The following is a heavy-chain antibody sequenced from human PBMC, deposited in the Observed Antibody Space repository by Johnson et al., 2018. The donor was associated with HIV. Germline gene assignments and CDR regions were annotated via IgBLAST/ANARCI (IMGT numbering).Heavy chain of an antibody. CDR3: VKDMAPSMVSGNDAFDI. V-gene: IGHV3-9*01. D-gene: IGHD3-10*01. CDR2: LSWNSGTV. CDR1: GFTFDDYA. Sequence: VQLVESGGVVVQPGGSLRLSCAASGFTFDDYAMHWVRQAPGKGLEWVSGLSWNSGTVAYADSVQGRFTISRDNARKSLYLQMNSLRTEDTAFYYCVKDMAPSMVSGNDAFDIWGQGTMVTVSS. J-gene: IGHJ3*02.